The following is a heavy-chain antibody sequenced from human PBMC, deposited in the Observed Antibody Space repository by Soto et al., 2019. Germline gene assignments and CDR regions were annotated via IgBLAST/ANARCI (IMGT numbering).Heavy chain of an antibody. D-gene: IGHD6-13*01. V-gene: IGHV3-23*01. CDR1: GFTCSSYA. CDR2: ISGSGGST. J-gene: IGHJ4*02. Sequence: PGESLKISCAASGFTCSSYAMSWVRQAPGKGLEWVSTISGSGGSTYYADSVKGRFTISRDNSKNTLYLQMNSLRAEDTAVYYCAKEGRSSWYYFDYWGQGTLVTVSS. CDR3: AKEGRSSWYYFDY.